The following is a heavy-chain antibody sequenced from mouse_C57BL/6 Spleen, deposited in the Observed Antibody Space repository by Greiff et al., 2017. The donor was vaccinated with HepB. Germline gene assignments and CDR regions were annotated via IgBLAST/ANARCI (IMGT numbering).Heavy chain of an antibody. V-gene: IGHV1-64*01. Sequence: VQLQQPGAELVKPGASVKLSCKASGYTFTSYWMHWVKQRPGQGLEWIGMIHPNSGSTNYNEKFKSKATLTVDKSSSTAYMQLSSLTSEDSAVYYCARDSDYYGSRDPYWDYDVWGTGATVTVSS. CDR1: GYTFTSYW. CDR3: ARDSDYYGSRDPYWDYDV. CDR2: IHPNSGST. D-gene: IGHD1-1*01. J-gene: IGHJ1*03.